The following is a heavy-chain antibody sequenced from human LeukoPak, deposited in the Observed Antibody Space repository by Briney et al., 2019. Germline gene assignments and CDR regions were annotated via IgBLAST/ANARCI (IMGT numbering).Heavy chain of an antibody. CDR1: GFAFSNHN. Sequence: GGPLRLSCVASGFAFSNHNMDWVRQAPGKGLEWVSYISGSGDAIFYADSVRGRFTISRDNAKNSVYLQMNSLRAEDTAVYYCARTYGSGSLDYGGQGTLVTVSS. J-gene: IGHJ4*02. CDR2: ISGSGDAI. CDR3: ARTYGSGSLDY. D-gene: IGHD2-15*01. V-gene: IGHV3-48*01.